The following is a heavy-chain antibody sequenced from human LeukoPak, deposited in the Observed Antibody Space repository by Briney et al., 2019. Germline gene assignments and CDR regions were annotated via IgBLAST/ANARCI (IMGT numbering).Heavy chain of an antibody. D-gene: IGHD2-21*02. V-gene: IGHV3-30-3*01. CDR3: ARGDSHPSYYYYYHMDV. CDR2: ISYDGSNK. J-gene: IGHJ6*03. Sequence: GGSLRLSCAASGFTFSNYAMHWVRQAPGKGLEWVAVISYDGSNKYYADSVKGRFTISRDNSNNTLYLQMNSLRAEDTAVYYCARGDSHPSYYYYYHMDVWGKGTTVTVSS. CDR1: GFTFSNYA.